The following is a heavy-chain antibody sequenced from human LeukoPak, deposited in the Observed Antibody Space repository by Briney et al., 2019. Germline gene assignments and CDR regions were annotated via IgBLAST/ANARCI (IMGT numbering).Heavy chain of an antibody. CDR3: ARLRSSSFYYYYMDV. CDR2: ISSSGSTI. D-gene: IGHD6-6*01. V-gene: IGHV3-11*01. J-gene: IGHJ6*03. Sequence: PGGSLRLSCAASGFTFRDYYMSWIRQAPGKGLEWVSYISSSGSTIYYADSVKGRFTISRDNAKNSLYLQMNSLRAEDTAVYYCARLRSSSFYYYYMDVWGKGTTVTVSS. CDR1: GFTFRDYY.